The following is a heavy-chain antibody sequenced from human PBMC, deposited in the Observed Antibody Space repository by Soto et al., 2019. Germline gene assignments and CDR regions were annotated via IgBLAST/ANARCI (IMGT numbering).Heavy chain of an antibody. J-gene: IGHJ4*02. V-gene: IGHV3-7*01. D-gene: IGHD3-16*01. CDR1: GVTVSTYW. Sequence: ESGGGLVQPGGSLRLSCAASGVTVSTYWMTWVRQPPGKGLEWVANMDQDGSATYYVDSVRGRFTVSRDNAKNSLYLQMNSLRVEDTAVYYCVCGGTFFIYWGQGTLVTVSP. CDR2: MDQDGSAT. CDR3: VCGGTFFIY.